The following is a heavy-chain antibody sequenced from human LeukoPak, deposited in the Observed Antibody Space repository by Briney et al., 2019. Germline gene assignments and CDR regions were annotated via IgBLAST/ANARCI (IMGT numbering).Heavy chain of an antibody. V-gene: IGHV4-59*01. J-gene: IGHJ1*01. CDR3: ARGGWYPESFQH. CDR1: GVSISSYY. D-gene: IGHD6-19*01. Sequence: SETLSLTCTVSGVSISSYYWNWLRQPPGKGLEWIGYIYYSGSTNYNPSLKSRVTISVDTSKNQFSLKLSSVTAADTAVYCCARGGWYPESFQHWGQGALVTVSS. CDR2: IYYSGST.